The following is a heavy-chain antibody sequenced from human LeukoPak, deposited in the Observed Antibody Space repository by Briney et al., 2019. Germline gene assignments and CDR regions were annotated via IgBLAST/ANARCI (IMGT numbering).Heavy chain of an antibody. CDR3: ASRYCSGGSCYSAGFAFDI. CDR1: GYTFTSYG. Sequence: GASVKVSCKASGYTFTSYGISWVRQAPGQGLEWMGWISAYNGNTNYAQKLQGRVTMTTDTSTSTAYMELRSLRSEDTAVYYCASRYCSGGSCYSAGFAFDIWGQGTMVTVSS. J-gene: IGHJ3*02. CDR2: ISAYNGNT. V-gene: IGHV1-18*01. D-gene: IGHD2-15*01.